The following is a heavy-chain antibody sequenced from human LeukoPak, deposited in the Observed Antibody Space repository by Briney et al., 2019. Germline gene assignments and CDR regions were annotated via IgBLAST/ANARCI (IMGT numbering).Heavy chain of an antibody. J-gene: IGHJ5*02. D-gene: IGHD6-13*01. CDR1: GFTFSSTT. Sequence: GGSLRLPCVASGFTFSSTTMGWVRQAPGRGLEWVSSITAIDGRTYYADSVRGRFTISRDNSKNTVYLQLNSLRAGDTAIYYCPKDRRGPAAGTCYFAPWGQGPLVTVS. CDR2: ITAIDGRT. V-gene: IGHV3-23*01. CDR3: PKDRRGPAAGTCYFAP.